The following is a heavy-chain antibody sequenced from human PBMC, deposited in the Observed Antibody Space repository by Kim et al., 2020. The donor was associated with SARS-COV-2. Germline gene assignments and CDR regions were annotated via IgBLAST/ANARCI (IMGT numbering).Heavy chain of an antibody. J-gene: IGHJ4*02. D-gene: IGHD4-17*01. V-gene: IGHV3-21*01. CDR2: ISSSSSYI. CDR3: ARDHYGDYDQVYFDY. Sequence: GGSLRLSCAASGFTFSSYSMNWVRQAPGKGLEWVSSISSSSSYIYYADSVKGRFTISRDNAKNSLYLQMNSLRAEDTAVYYCARDHYGDYDQVYFDYWGQGTLVTFSS. CDR1: GFTFSSYS.